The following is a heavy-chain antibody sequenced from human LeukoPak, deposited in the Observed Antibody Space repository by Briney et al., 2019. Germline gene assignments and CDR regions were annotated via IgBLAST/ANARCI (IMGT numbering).Heavy chain of an antibody. D-gene: IGHD6-19*01. CDR1: GASISYYY. V-gene: IGHV4-59*01. CDR3: ARDRGSGWQEEAFDI. CDR2: IHYSGAT. J-gene: IGHJ3*02. Sequence: SETLSLTCTVSGASISYYYWTWIRQSPGKGLEWIGSIHYSGATNYDPSLKSRVTISVDTSKDHFSLSLTSVSAADTAVYYCARDRGSGWQEEAFDIWGQGTMVIVSS.